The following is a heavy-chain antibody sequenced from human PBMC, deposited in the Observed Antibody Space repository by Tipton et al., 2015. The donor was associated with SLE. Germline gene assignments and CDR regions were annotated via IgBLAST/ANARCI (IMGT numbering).Heavy chain of an antibody. CDR1: GFTFSSYW. V-gene: IGHV3-74*01. D-gene: IGHD6-19*01. CDR3: ARDRTRMTVAGGFDY. Sequence: SLRLSCEASGFTFSSYWMHWVRQAPGKGLVWVSHINSDGSSTSYADSVKGRFTISRDNAKNTLYLQMNNLRAEDTAVYYCARDRTRMTVAGGFDYWGQGTLVTVSS. J-gene: IGHJ4*02. CDR2: INSDGSST.